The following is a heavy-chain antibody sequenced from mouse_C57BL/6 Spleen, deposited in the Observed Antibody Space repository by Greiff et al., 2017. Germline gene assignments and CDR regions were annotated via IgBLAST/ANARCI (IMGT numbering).Heavy chain of an antibody. Sequence: DVHLVESGGGLVQPGGSLSLSCAASGFTFTDYYMSWVRQPPGKALEWLGFIRNKANGYTTEYSASVKGRFTISRDNSQSILYLQMNALRAEDSATYYCARYISNYFDYWGQGTTLTVSS. CDR1: GFTFTDYY. CDR2: IRNKANGYTT. J-gene: IGHJ2*01. V-gene: IGHV7-3*01. D-gene: IGHD1-1*01. CDR3: ARYISNYFDY.